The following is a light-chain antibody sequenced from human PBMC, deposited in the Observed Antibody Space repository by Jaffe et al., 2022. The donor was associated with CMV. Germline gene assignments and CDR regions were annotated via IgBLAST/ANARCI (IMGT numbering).Light chain of an antibody. CDR1: RSVSTY. CDR3: QQRSNSPPWT. J-gene: IGKJ1*01. V-gene: IGKV3-11*01. Sequence: EAVLTQSPATLSLSPGERATLSCRASRSVSTYLAWYQQKPGQAPRLLIYDASNRATGISARFSGSGSGTEFTLTISFLKPEDSAVYYCQQRSNSPPWTFGQGTKVEI. CDR2: DAS.